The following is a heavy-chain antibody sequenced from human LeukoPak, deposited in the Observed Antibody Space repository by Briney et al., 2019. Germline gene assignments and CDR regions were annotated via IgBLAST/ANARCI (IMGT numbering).Heavy chain of an antibody. CDR1: GYFISSAYY. CDR3: VRGNEWPMSIHFDY. CDR2: IHHSGSS. V-gene: IGHV4-38-2*02. D-gene: IGHD1-1*01. J-gene: IGHJ4*02. Sequence: PSETLSLTCTVSGYFISSAYYWGWIRQPPGKGLEWIGSIHHSGSSYYKSSLKSRVTISLDTSQNQFSLILTSVTAADTAVYYCVRGNEWPMSIHFDYSGQGTLVTVSS.